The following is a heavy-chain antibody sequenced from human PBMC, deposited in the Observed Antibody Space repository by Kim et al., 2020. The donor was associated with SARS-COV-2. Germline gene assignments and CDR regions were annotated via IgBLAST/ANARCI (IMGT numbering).Heavy chain of an antibody. CDR2: ISGGST. D-gene: IGHD3-10*01. CDR1: GFTFSTSV. J-gene: IGHJ4*02. CDR3: AKRGQDREFDY. Sequence: GGSLRLSCAASGFTFSTSVMNWVRQAPGKGPHWVSSISGGSTWYADSVKGRFIISGDNSKNTLFLQMNSLRAEDTAVYYCAKRGQDREFDYWGQGTLVTV. V-gene: IGHV3-23*01.